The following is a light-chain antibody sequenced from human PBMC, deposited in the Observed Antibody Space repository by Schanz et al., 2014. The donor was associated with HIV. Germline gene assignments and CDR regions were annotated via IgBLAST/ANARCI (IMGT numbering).Light chain of an antibody. Sequence: EIVLTQSPGTLSLSPGERATLSCRASQSVSSSYFAWYQQKPGQAPRLLIFGASNRATGIPARFSGSGSGTEFTLTISSLQSEDFAVYYCQQYNKWPHTFGQGTRLQIK. CDR3: QQYNKWPHT. V-gene: IGKV3-15*01. CDR2: GAS. CDR1: QSVSSSY. J-gene: IGKJ2*01.